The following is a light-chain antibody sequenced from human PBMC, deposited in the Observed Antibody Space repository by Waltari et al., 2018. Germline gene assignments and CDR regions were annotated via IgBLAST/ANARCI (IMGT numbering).Light chain of an antibody. CDR3: QQSYSTLPFT. V-gene: IGKV1-39*01. CDR1: QSISNY. CDR2: AAS. Sequence: DIQMIQSPSSLSASVGDRVTITCRASQSISNYLNWYQQKPGEAPKLLIYAASSLQSGVPSRFSGSGSGTDFALTISSLQPEDFATYYCQQSYSTLPFTFGPGTKVDIK. J-gene: IGKJ3*01.